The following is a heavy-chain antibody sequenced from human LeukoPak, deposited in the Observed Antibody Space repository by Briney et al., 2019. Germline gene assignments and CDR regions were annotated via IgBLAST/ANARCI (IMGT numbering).Heavy chain of an antibody. J-gene: IGHJ4*02. Sequence: ASVKVSCKASGYTFNNYGVSWVRQAPGQGLEWMGWISPYNANTKYAQKLQGRVTITADTFTSTAYVELRNLRSDDTAAYYCARASRIAAVGTLDYWGQGTLVTVSS. CDR3: ARASRIAAVGTLDY. V-gene: IGHV1-18*01. D-gene: IGHD6-13*01. CDR1: GYTFNNYG. CDR2: ISPYNANT.